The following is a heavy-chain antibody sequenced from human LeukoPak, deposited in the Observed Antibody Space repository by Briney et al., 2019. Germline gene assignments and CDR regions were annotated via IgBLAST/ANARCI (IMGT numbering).Heavy chain of an antibody. CDR3: ARSAKSDYDFWSGSIDY. CDR2: IYYSGGT. V-gene: IGHV4-59*11. D-gene: IGHD3-3*01. CDR1: GGSISSHY. Sequence: PSETLSLTCTVSGGSISSHYWSWIRQPPGKGLEWIGYIYYSGGTNYSPSLKSRVTTSVDTSKNQFSLKLSSVTAADTAVYYCARSAKSDYDFWSGSIDYWGQGTLVTVSS. J-gene: IGHJ4*02.